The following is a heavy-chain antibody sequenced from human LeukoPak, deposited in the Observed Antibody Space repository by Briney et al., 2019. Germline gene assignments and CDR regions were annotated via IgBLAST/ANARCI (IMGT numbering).Heavy chain of an antibody. CDR2: INHSGST. V-gene: IGHV4-34*01. Sequence: SETLSLTCAVSGGSISSGGYSWSWIRQPPGKGLEWIGEINHSGSTNYNPSLKSRVTISVDTSKNQFSLKLSSVTAADTAVYYCATLGGAAAGPFDYWGQGTLVTVSS. D-gene: IGHD6-13*01. J-gene: IGHJ4*02. CDR1: GGSISSGGYS. CDR3: ATLGGAAAGPFDY.